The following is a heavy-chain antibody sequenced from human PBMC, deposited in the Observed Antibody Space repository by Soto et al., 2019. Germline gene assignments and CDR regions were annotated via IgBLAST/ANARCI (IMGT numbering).Heavy chain of an antibody. CDR2: ISYDGSND. V-gene: IGHV3-30*04. CDR3: ARQRPNYDILTGPIYYYYFGMDV. J-gene: IGHJ6*02. CDR1: GFSFSAFA. Sequence: PGGSLRLSCAASGFSFSAFAMQWVRQAPGKGLEWVAVISYDGSNDYYTDSVKGRFTVSRDSSKSTLDLQMNSLRPEDTAVYYCARQRPNYDILTGPIYYYYFGMDVWGQGTTVTVSS. D-gene: IGHD3-9*01.